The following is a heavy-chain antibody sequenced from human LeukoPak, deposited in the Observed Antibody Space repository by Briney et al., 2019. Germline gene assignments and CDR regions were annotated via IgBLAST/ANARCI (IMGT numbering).Heavy chain of an antibody. Sequence: GASVKVSCKASGYTFTSYGISWVRQAPGQGLEWMGWISAYNGNTNYARKLQGRVTMTTDTSTSTAYMELRSLRSDDTAVYYCARGPLSYYYDSSGSDYWGQGTLVTVSS. CDR3: ARGPLSYYYDSSGSDY. J-gene: IGHJ4*02. V-gene: IGHV1-18*01. D-gene: IGHD3-22*01. CDR2: ISAYNGNT. CDR1: GYTFTSYG.